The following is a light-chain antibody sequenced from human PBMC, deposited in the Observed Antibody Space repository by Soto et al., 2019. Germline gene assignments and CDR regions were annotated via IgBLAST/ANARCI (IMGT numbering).Light chain of an antibody. J-gene: IGKJ2*01. CDR2: AAS. V-gene: IGKV1-39*01. CDR1: QSISSS. CDR3: QQSYSTPYT. Sequence: DIQMTQSPSSLCAAVGDRVTITCRASQSISSSLNWYQQKPGKAPKLLIYAASSLQSGVPSRFSGSGSGTDFTLTISSLQAEDFATYYCQQSYSTPYTFGQGTKLEIK.